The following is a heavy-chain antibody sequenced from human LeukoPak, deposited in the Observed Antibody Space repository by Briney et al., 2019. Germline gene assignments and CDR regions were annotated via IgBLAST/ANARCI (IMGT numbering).Heavy chain of an antibody. V-gene: IGHV1-3*01. J-gene: IGHJ4*02. CDR3: ARSIWYNRQYYFDS. CDR1: GYSFNDYA. Sequence: ASVKVSCKASGYSFNDYAMQWVRQAPGQRLEWMGWINCGNGKTKYSEKFQDRVTITRDQSATTAYMDLISLRSEDTAVYYCARSIWYNRQYYFDSWGQGTLVTVSS. CDR2: INCGNGKT. D-gene: IGHD6-13*01.